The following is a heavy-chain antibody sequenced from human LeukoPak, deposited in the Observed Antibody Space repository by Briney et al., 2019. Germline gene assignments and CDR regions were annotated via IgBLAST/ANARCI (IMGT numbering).Heavy chain of an antibody. CDR2: IIPILVTV. J-gene: IGHJ4*02. D-gene: IGHD5-24*01. V-gene: IGHV1-69*13. CDR3: ARRDFGDGYNWRNFFDY. Sequence: GASVKVSCKASGGTFSSYAISWVRQAPGQGREWMGGIIPILVTVNYAQKLQGRVTITADATTSTAYMKLSSLRSKDTAVYYCARRDFGDGYNWRNFFDYWGQGTLVTVSS. CDR1: GGTFSSYA.